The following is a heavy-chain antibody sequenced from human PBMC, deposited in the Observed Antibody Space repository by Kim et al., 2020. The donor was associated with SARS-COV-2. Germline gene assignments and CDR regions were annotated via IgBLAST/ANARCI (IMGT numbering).Heavy chain of an antibody. Sequence: GGSLRLSCAASGFTFDDYAMHWVRQAPGKGLEWVSGISWNSGSIGYADSVKGRFTISRDNAKNSLYLQMNSLRAEDTALYYCAKDIRIAVAGTSKEGYFDYWGQGTLVTVSS. J-gene: IGHJ4*02. D-gene: IGHD6-19*01. CDR3: AKDIRIAVAGTSKEGYFDY. V-gene: IGHV3-9*01. CDR2: ISWNSGSI. CDR1: GFTFDDYA.